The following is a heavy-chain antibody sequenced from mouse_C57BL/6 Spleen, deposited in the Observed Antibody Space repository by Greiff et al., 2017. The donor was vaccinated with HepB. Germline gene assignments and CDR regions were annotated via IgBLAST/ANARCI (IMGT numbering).Heavy chain of an antibody. V-gene: IGHV1-15*01. CDR1: GYTFTDYE. CDR3: TRWSRSYFDY. J-gene: IGHJ2*01. Sequence: QVQLKESGAELVRPGASVTLSCKASGYTFTDYEMHWVKQTPVHGLEWIGAIDPETGGTAYNQKFKGKAILTADKSSSTAYMELRSLTSEDSAVYYCTRWSRSYFDYWGQGTTLTVSS. CDR2: IDPETGGT.